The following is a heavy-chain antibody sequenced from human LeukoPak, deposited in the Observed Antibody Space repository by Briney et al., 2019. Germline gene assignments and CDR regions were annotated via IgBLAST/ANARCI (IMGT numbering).Heavy chain of an antibody. Sequence: ASVKVSCKASGYTFTGYYMHWVRQAPGQGLEWMGWINPNSGGTNYAQKFQGRVTMTRDTSISTAYMELSRLRSDDTAVYYCARGVVVVSGDAFDIWGQGTMVTVSS. CDR1: GYTFTGYY. V-gene: IGHV1-2*02. CDR2: INPNSGGT. CDR3: ARGVVVVSGDAFDI. J-gene: IGHJ3*02. D-gene: IGHD3-22*01.